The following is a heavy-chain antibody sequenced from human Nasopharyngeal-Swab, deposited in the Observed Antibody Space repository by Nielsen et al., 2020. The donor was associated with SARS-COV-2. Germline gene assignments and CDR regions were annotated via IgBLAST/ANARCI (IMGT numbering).Heavy chain of an antibody. D-gene: IGHD6-13*01. J-gene: IGHJ4*02. CDR1: GGSISSGDYY. Sequence: SATLSLTCTVSGGSISSGDYYWSWIRQPPGKGLEWIGYIYYSGSAYYNPSLKSRVTISVDTSKNQFSLKLSSVTAADTAVYYCARVFEAAAGLDYWGQGTLVTVSS. V-gene: IGHV4-30-4*01. CDR3: ARVFEAAAGLDY. CDR2: IYYSGSA.